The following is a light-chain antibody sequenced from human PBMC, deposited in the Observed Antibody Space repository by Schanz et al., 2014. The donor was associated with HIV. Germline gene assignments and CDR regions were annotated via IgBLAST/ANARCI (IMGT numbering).Light chain of an antibody. V-gene: IGKV1-8*01. Sequence: AIRMTQSPSSFSASTGDRVTIACRASQGISGYLAWFQHKPGKAPKLLIYSASTLQSGVPSRFSGSGSGTDFTLTISSLQPEDFATYYCQQRVDTFGGGTKVEIK. CDR2: SAS. CDR3: QQRVDT. J-gene: IGKJ4*01. CDR1: QGISGY.